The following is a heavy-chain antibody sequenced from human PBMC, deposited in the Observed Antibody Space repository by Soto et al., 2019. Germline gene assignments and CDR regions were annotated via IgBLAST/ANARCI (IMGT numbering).Heavy chain of an antibody. CDR3: ARLPVVPSASSDYYMDF. CDR2: ISAYNGNT. CDR1: GYTFTSYG. D-gene: IGHD2-2*01. Sequence: ASVKVSCKASGYTFTSYGISWVRQAPGQGLEWMGWISAYNGNTNYAQKLQGRVTMTTDTSTSTAYMELRSLRSDDTAVYYCARLPVVPSASSDYYMDFWGKGTTVTVS. J-gene: IGHJ6*03. V-gene: IGHV1-18*01.